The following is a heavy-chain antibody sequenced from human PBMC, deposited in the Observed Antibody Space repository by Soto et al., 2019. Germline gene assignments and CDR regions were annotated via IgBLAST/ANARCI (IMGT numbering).Heavy chain of an antibody. CDR3: ARDSCGVTNCYGHFDF. D-gene: IGHD2-2*01. CDR1: GFSFISYG. V-gene: IGHV3-33*01. CDR2: IWFDGNKR. Sequence: QVQLVESGGGVVQPGRSMRLSCAASGFSFISYGMHWVRQAPGKGLEWVAIIWFDGNKRYYAESVKGRFTVSRDNSKNTMYLQMTSLRVEDTAVYYCARDSCGVTNCYGHFDFWGQGSLVTVSS. J-gene: IGHJ4*02.